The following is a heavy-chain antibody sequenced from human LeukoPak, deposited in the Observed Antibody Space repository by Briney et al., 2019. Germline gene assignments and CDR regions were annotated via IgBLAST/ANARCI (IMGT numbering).Heavy chain of an antibody. V-gene: IGHV3-21*01. CDR2: IGSSSSYI. J-gene: IGHJ4*02. CDR1: GFTFSS. CDR3: VRDSRGRSRPYYFDY. D-gene: IGHD1-14*01. Sequence: GGSLRLSCGASGFTFSSMNWVRQAPGKGLEWVSSIGSSSSYIYYADSVKGRFTISRDNAKNSLYLQMNSLRAEDTAVYYCVRDSRGRSRPYYFDYWGQGTLVTVSS.